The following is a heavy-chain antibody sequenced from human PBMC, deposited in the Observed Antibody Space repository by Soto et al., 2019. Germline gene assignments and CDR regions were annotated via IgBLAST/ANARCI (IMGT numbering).Heavy chain of an antibody. CDR3: ARQWELSGYYYGMDV. Sequence: ASVKVSCKASGYTFTSYDMIWVRQATGQGLEWMGWMNPTTANTGYAQKFQGRVTMTWDTSISTAYMDLSSLTFEDTAVYYCARQWELSGYYYGMDVWGQGTTVTVSS. CDR1: GYTFTSYD. J-gene: IGHJ6*02. D-gene: IGHD1-26*01. V-gene: IGHV1-8*01. CDR2: MNPTTANT.